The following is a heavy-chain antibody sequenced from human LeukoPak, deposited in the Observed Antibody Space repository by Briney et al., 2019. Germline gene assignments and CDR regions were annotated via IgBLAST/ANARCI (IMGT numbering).Heavy chain of an antibody. CDR1: GLSFRDAW. D-gene: IGHD2-15*01. Sequence: PGGSLRLSCAVSGLSFRDAWLCWVRQAPGKGLEWVANIKQDGSEKYYVDSVKGRFTISRDNAKNSLYLQMNSLRAEDTAVYYCARGIENFDYWGQGTLVTASS. CDR3: ARGIENFDY. V-gene: IGHV3-7*01. CDR2: IKQDGSEK. J-gene: IGHJ4*02.